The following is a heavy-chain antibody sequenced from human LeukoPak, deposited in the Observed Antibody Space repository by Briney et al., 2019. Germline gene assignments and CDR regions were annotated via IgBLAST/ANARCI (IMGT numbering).Heavy chain of an antibody. CDR2: INPNSSAT. CDR3: ARVKKSMPEFEF. CDR1: GYTFIDYY. J-gene: IGHJ4*02. Sequence: ASVKVSCKSSGYTFIDYYIHWVRQAPGQGLEWMGWINPNSSATKYAQKFQGRVSMTRDTSINTAYMDLTNLRSDDTAIFYCARVKKSMPEFEFWGQGTLVTVSS. V-gene: IGHV1-2*02. D-gene: IGHD2-2*01.